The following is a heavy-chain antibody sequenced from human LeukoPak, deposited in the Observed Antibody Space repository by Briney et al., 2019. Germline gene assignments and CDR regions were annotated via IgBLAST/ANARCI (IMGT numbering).Heavy chain of an antibody. CDR1: GFTFSSYS. CDR2: ISSGSTYR. CDR3: ARAPGSSGGSRYPYYYYYYYMDV. Sequence: PGGSLRLSCAASGFTFSSYSMNWVRQAPGKGLEWVSSISSGSTYRYYADSVKGRFTISRDNAKNSLYLQMNSLRAEDTALYYCARAPGSSGGSRYPYYYYYYYMDVWGKGTTVTVSS. J-gene: IGHJ6*03. V-gene: IGHV3-21*04. D-gene: IGHD2-15*01.